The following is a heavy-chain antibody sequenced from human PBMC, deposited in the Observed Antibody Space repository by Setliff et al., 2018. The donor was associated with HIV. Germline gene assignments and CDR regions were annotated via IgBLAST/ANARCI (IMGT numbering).Heavy chain of an antibody. D-gene: IGHD3-22*01. V-gene: IGHV1-8*03. CDR2: MNPNSGNR. J-gene: IGHJ4*02. Sequence: ASVKVSCKTSGYTFTSYDINWVRQATGQGLEWMGWMNPNSGNRGYAQKFQGRVTISRNTSIGTAYMELSGLRSEDTAVYYCARGRGRYYDSRSYLDYWGQGTLVTVSS. CDR3: ARGRGRYYDSRSYLDY. CDR1: GYTFTSYD.